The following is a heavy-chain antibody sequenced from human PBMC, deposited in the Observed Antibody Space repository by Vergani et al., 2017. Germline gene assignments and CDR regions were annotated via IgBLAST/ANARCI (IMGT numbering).Heavy chain of an antibody. Sequence: QVKLQESGPGLLKPSQALSLTCTVSGESIRSGSHYWSWIRQPAGKGPEWIGHIHTGGSTNYNPSLKSRVTISVDTSKNQFSLKLSSVTAADTAVYYCARALTGNLKNDAFDIWGQGTMVTVSS. V-gene: IGHV4-61*02. CDR3: ARALTGNLKNDAFDI. CDR1: GESIRSGSHY. CDR2: IHTGGST. D-gene: IGHD3-9*01. J-gene: IGHJ3*02.